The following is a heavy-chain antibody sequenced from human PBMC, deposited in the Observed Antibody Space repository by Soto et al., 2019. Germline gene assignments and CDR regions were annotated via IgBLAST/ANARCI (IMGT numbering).Heavy chain of an antibody. Sequence: EVQLVESGGGLVQPGGSLRLSCVASGFTFSTYFLYWVRQAPGSGLLWVSRIVPDGPTTAYADSVSGRFTISRDNAENTLYLQMDSLRAEDTAVYYCVAYNWNYTNYWGQGTLVTVSS. CDR3: VAYNWNYTNY. V-gene: IGHV3-74*03. D-gene: IGHD1-7*01. J-gene: IGHJ4*02. CDR1: GFTFSTYF. CDR2: IVPDGPTT.